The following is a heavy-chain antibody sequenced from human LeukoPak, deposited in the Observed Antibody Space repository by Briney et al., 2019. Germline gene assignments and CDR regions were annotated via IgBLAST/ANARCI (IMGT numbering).Heavy chain of an antibody. CDR3: ATTLGSGWKFDY. D-gene: IGHD6-19*01. J-gene: IGHJ4*02. Sequence: GGSLRLSCATSGFTFTSYGMTWVRQAPGKGLEWVSAISGGGGISYYADSVKGRFTISRDNSKDTLYLQMNSLRPDDTAVYYCATTLGSGWKFDYWGQGTLVTVSS. CDR1: GFTFTSYG. V-gene: IGHV3-23*01. CDR2: ISGGGGIS.